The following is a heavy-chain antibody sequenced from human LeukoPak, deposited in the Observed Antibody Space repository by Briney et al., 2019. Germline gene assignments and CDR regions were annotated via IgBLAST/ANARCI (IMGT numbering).Heavy chain of an antibody. Sequence: SVKVSCKASGGTVSSYAISWVRQAPGQGLEWMGRIIPILGIANYAQKFQCRVTITADKSTSTAYMELSSLRSEDTAVYYCARNYPAGWYFDLWGRGTLVTVSS. D-gene: IGHD1-7*01. V-gene: IGHV1-69*04. CDR2: IIPILGIA. J-gene: IGHJ2*01. CDR1: GGTVSSYA. CDR3: ARNYPAGWYFDL.